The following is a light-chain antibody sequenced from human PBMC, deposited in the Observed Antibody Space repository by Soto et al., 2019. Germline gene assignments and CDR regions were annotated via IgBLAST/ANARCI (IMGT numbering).Light chain of an antibody. CDR2: GAS. Sequence: EILLTQSPGTLSLSPGERATLSFRASQSVSSSYLAWYQQKPGQAPRLLIYGASSRATGIPDRFSGSGSGTDFTLTISRLEPEDFALYYCQQHDILPITFGQGTRLEIK. V-gene: IGKV3-20*01. J-gene: IGKJ5*01. CDR1: QSVSSSY. CDR3: QQHDILPIT.